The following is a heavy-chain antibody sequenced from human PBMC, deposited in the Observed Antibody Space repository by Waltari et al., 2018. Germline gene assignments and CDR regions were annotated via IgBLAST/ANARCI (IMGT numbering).Heavy chain of an antibody. V-gene: IGHV3-73*01. D-gene: IGHD2-15*01. CDR3: TFGYCSGGSCYRFDY. CDR1: FSGSA. J-gene: IGHJ4*02. CDR2: IRSKANSYAT. Sequence: FSGSAMHWFRQASGKGLEWVGRIRSKANSYATAYAASVKGRFTISRDDSKNTAYLQMNSLKTEDTAVYYCTFGYCSGGSCYRFDYWGQGTLVTVSS.